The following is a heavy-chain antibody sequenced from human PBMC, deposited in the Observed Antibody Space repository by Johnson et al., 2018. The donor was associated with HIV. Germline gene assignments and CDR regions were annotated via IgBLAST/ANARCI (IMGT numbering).Heavy chain of an antibody. CDR3: AKARGGYCSSTSCFAFDI. D-gene: IGHD2-2*01. J-gene: IGHJ3*02. Sequence: QVQLVESGGGVVQPGRSLRLSCAASGFTFSNFAMHWVRQAPGKGLEWVVVISYDGSNKYYADSVKGRFTISRDNSKNTLYLQMNSLRAEDTAVYYCAKARGGYCSSTSCFAFDIWGQGTMVTVSS. CDR2: ISYDGSNK. CDR1: GFTFSNFA. V-gene: IGHV3-30*04.